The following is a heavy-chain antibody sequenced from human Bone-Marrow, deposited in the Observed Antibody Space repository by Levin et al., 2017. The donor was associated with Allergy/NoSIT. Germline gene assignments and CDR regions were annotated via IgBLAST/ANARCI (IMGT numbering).Heavy chain of an antibody. CDR3: ARDFYGDYDILTGYPWDY. J-gene: IGHJ4*02. V-gene: IGHV3-33*01. CDR1: GFTFSSYG. Sequence: SCAASGFTFSSYGMHWVRQAPGKGLEWVAVIWYDGSNKYYADSVKGRFTISRDNSKNTLYLQMNSLRAEDTAVYYCARDFYGDYDILTGYPWDYWGQGTLVTVSS. D-gene: IGHD3-9*01. CDR2: IWYDGSNK.